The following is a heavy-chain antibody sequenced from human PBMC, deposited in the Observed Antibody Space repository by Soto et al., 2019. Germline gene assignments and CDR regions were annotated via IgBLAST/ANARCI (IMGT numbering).Heavy chain of an antibody. J-gene: IGHJ4*02. CDR2: IKSKTDGGTT. Sequence: SVSNAWMNWVRQAPGKGLEWVGRIKSKTDGGTTDYAAPVKGRFTISRDDSKNTLYLHMNSLKSEDTAVHYCTTDEVGDYVWGSYRYGPGHWGQGTLVTVSS. CDR3: TTDEVGDYVWGSYRYGPGH. V-gene: IGHV3-15*07. D-gene: IGHD3-16*02. CDR1: SVSNAW.